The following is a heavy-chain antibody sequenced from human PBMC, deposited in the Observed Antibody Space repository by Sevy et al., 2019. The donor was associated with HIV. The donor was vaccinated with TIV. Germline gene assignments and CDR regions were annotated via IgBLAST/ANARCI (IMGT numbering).Heavy chain of an antibody. CDR1: GYTLSNYG. CDR3: ARFGTVATLRYNYYNGMDV. V-gene: IGHV1-18*01. CDR2: IGVYNGNI. J-gene: IGHJ6*02. Sequence: ASVKVSCKASGYTLSNYGITWVRQAPGQGLEWMGWIGVYNGNIKYAQKFRGRVTVTTDTSTSTAYMELRSLRTDDTAVYYCARFGTVATLRYNYYNGMDVWGQGTTVTVS. D-gene: IGHD4-17*01.